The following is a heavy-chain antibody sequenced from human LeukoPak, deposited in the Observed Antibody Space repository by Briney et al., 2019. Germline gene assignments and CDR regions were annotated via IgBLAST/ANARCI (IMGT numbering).Heavy chain of an antibody. CDR3: ARSRAPGAADAFDI. CDR2: IYPGDSDT. D-gene: IGHD7-27*01. V-gene: IGHV5-51*01. CDR1: GYSFISYW. Sequence: GESLKISCKGSGYSFISYWIGWVRQMPGKGLEWMGIIYPGDSDTRYSPSFQGQVTISADKSINTAYLQWSSLKAPDTAMYYCARSRAPGAADAFDIWGQGTMVTVSS. J-gene: IGHJ3*02.